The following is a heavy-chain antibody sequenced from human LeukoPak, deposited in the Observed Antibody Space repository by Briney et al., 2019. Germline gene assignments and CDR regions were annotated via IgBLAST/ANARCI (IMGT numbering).Heavy chain of an antibody. CDR3: ASGILRYYFGY. J-gene: IGHJ4*02. D-gene: IGHD2-21*01. Sequence: SETLSLTCAVYGGSFSGYYWSWIRQPPGKGLEWIGEINHSGSTNYNPSLKSRVTISVDTSKNQFSLKLSSVAAADTAVYYCASGILRYYFGYWGQGTLVTVSS. V-gene: IGHV4-34*01. CDR1: GGSFSGYY. CDR2: INHSGST.